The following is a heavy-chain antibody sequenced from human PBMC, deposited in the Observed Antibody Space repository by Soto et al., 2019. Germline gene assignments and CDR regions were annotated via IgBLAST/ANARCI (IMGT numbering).Heavy chain of an antibody. CDR1: GDSVSTNSAT. V-gene: IGHV6-1*01. CDR3: ARLIGNSWLDA. Sequence: PSQTLSLTCAISGDSVSTNSATWDWIRQCPSRDLEWLGRTYYRSKWYNDYAVSVKGRITINPDTSNNQLSLQLNTVTPDDTAVNYCARLIGNSWLDAWGQGILVTVYS. D-gene: IGHD2-8*01. CDR2: TYYRSKWYN. J-gene: IGHJ5*02.